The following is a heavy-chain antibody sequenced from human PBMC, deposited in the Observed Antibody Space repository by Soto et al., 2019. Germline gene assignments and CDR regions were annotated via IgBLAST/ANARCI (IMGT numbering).Heavy chain of an antibody. V-gene: IGHV3-30-3*01. J-gene: IGHJ6*02. CDR3: AREDSSSSDDKYGMDV. D-gene: IGHD6-6*01. CDR1: GFTFSSYA. CDR2: ISYDGSNK. Sequence: PGGSLRLSCAASGFTFSSYAMHWVRQAPGKGLEWVAVISYDGSNKYYADSVKGRFTISRDNSKNTLYLQMNSLRAEDTAVYYCAREDSSSSDDKYGMDVWGQGTTVTVSS.